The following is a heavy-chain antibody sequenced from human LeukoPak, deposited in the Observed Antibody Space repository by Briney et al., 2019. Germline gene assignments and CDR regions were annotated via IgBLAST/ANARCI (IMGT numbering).Heavy chain of an antibody. Sequence: GGSLRLPCAASGFTFSSCAMHWVRQAPGKGLEWVAVISYDGSNKYYADSVKGRFTISRDNSKNTLYLQMNSLRAEDTAVYYCARSYGSSGYYDSYFDYWGQGTLVTVSS. CDR3: ARSYGSSGYYDSYFDY. V-gene: IGHV3-30-3*01. D-gene: IGHD3-22*01. J-gene: IGHJ4*02. CDR2: ISYDGSNK. CDR1: GFTFSSCA.